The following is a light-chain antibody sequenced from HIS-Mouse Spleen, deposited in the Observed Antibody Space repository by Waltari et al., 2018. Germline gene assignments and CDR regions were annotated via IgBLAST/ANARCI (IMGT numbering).Light chain of an antibody. Sequence: SYELTQPPSVSVSPAKAARISCSGDALPKKYAHWYQQKSDQPPALVIYEDSKRPSGIPERFSGSSSGTMATLTISGAKVEDDADYYCYSTDSSGNHRVFGGGTKLTVL. V-gene: IGLV3-10*01. J-gene: IGLJ2*01. CDR2: EDS. CDR3: YSTDSSGNHRV. CDR1: ALPKKY.